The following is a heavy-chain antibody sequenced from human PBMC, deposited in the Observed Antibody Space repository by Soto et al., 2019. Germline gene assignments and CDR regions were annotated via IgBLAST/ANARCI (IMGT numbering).Heavy chain of an antibody. CDR2: IYYSGST. Sequence: PSETLSLTCTVSGGSISSYYWSWIRQPPGKGLEWIGYIYYSGSTNYNPSLKSRVTISVDTSKNQFSLKLSSVTAADTAVYYCARAQQQLDNNWFDPWGQGTLVTVSS. V-gene: IGHV4-59*01. CDR3: ARAQQQLDNNWFDP. J-gene: IGHJ5*02. D-gene: IGHD6-13*01. CDR1: GGSISSYY.